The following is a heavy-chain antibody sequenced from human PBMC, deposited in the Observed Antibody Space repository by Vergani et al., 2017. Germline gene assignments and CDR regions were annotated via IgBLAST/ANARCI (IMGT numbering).Heavy chain of an antibody. V-gene: IGHV3-33*01. D-gene: IGHD3-22*01. J-gene: IGHJ3*01. CDR3: ARELRPPKYYYDNSGYYWGNAFDF. CDR1: GFTFSSYG. CDR2: IWYDGSNK. Sequence: QVQLVESGGGVVQPGRSLRLSCAASGFTFSSYGMHWVRQAPGKGLEWVAVIWYDGSNKYYADSVKGRFTISRDNSKNTLYLQMNSLRAEDTAVYYCARELRPPKYYYDNSGYYWGNAFDFWGQATMVTVSS.